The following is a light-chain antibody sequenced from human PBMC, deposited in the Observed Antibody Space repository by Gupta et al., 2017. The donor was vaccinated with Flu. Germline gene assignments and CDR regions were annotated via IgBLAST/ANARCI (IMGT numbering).Light chain of an antibody. Sequence: VLITQSPLSLPVTLRQTTPISCRSSQGLVYIHGNNYLNWFQQKPGQSPRRLIYDGSYRDSGVPDRFSGSGSGTDFTLKISRVEAEDVGIYYCRQRGNWPWAFGQGTKVEIK. J-gene: IGKJ1*01. CDR3: RQRGNWPWA. CDR1: QGLVYIHGNNY. CDR2: DGS. V-gene: IGKV2-30*01.